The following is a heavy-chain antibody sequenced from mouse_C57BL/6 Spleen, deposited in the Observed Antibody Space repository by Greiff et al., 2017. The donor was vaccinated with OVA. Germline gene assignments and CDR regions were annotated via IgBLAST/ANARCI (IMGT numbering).Heavy chain of an antibody. V-gene: IGHV1-80*01. CDR1: GYAFSSYW. J-gene: IGHJ3*01. D-gene: IGHD2-12*01. CDR3: ARYEGPFSFAY. CDR2: IYPGDGDT. Sequence: QVQLQQSGAELVKPGASVKISCKASGYAFSSYWVNWVKQRPGKGLEWIGQIYPGDGDTNYNGKFKGKATLTADKSSSTAYMQLSSLTSEDSAVYFCARYEGPFSFAYWGQGTLVTVSA.